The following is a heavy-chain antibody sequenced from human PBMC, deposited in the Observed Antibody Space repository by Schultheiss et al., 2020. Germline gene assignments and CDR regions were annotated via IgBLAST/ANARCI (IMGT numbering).Heavy chain of an antibody. D-gene: IGHD6-13*01. Sequence: GGSLRLSCAASGFTFSDYYMSWIRQAPGKGLEWVSAISGSGGSTYYADSVKGRFTISGDNSTTTVYLQMDSLRPEDTAVYYCARELAVTKWYCDLWGRGTLVTGSS. CDR1: GFTFSDYY. V-gene: IGHV3-23*01. CDR2: ISGSGGST. J-gene: IGHJ2*01. CDR3: ARELAVTKWYCDL.